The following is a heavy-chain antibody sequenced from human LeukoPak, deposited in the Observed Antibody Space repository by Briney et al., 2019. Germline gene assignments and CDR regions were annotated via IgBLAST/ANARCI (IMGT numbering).Heavy chain of an antibody. J-gene: IGHJ5*02. CDR1: GYTFTGYY. Sequence: ASVKVSCKASGYTFTGYYMHWVRQAPGQGLEWMGWINPNSGGTNYAQKFQGRVTMTRDTSISTAYMELSRLRSDDTAVYYCTRDHVTMVRGVLMAFDWFDPWGQGTLVTVSS. CDR2: INPNSGGT. D-gene: IGHD3-10*01. V-gene: IGHV1-2*02. CDR3: TRDHVTMVRGVLMAFDWFDP.